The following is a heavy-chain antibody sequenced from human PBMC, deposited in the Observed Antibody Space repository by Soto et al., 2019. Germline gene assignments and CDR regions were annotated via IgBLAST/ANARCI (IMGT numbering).Heavy chain of an antibody. Sequence: QLLESGPGLVKASETLSLTCTVSGDSMSSSSGYWGWIRQPPGKGLEWIGSIYYSGTTYYNPSLKSRVTISVDMSKNQFSLKLNSVTATDTAVYYCARPRGGYLGAFDIWGQGTMVTVSS. CDR3: ARPRGGYLGAFDI. V-gene: IGHV4-39*01. D-gene: IGHD3-16*01. CDR1: GDSMSSSSGY. CDR2: IYYSGTT. J-gene: IGHJ3*02.